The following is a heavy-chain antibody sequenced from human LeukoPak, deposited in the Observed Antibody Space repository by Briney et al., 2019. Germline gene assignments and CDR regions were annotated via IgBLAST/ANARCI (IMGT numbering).Heavy chain of an antibody. D-gene: IGHD4-17*01. J-gene: IGHJ4*02. Sequence: XAXHXVRQAXGKXLEWVAVISYDGSNKYYADSVKGRFTISRDNSKNTLYLQMNSLRAEDTAVYYCARDLRHGDWYYFDYWGQGTLVTVSS. CDR3: ARDLRHGDWYYFDY. V-gene: IGHV3-30*04. CDR1: XA. CDR2: ISYDGSNK.